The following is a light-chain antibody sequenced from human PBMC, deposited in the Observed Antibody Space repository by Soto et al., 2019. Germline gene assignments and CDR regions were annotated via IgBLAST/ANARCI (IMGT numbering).Light chain of an antibody. CDR1: QIVGSDY. CDR2: GAS. V-gene: IGKV3-20*01. J-gene: IGKJ2*01. Sequence: EIVLTQSPGTLSLSPGERATLSCRASQIVGSDYVAWYQQKPGQGPRLLIYGASHSATGVPHRFTGSGSGTYFTLTIDSLEPEDFSVYFCQQYGTSPQNFGQGDKLEIK. CDR3: QQYGTSPQN.